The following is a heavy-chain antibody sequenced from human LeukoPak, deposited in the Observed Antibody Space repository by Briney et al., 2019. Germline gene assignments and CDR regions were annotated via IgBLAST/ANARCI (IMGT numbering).Heavy chain of an antibody. J-gene: IGHJ6*03. V-gene: IGHV4-38-2*02. D-gene: IGHD3-10*01. CDR1: GYSISSGYY. Sequence: SETLSLTCTVSGYSISSGYYRGWIRQPPGKGLEWIGSIYHSGSPYYNPSLKSRVTISVDTSKNQFSLKLSSVTAADTAVYYCTRQLGELFSGSPYYYYMDVWGKGTTVTVSS. CDR3: TRQLGELFSGSPYYYYMDV. CDR2: IYHSGSP.